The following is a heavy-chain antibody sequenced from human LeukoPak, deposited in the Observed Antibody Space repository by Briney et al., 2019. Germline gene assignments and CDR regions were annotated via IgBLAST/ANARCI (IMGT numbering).Heavy chain of an antibody. CDR1: GFTFSSYA. CDR2: ISSNGVST. J-gene: IGHJ4*02. V-gene: IGHV3-64*01. Sequence: GGSLRLSCAASGFTFSSYAMHWVRQAPGKGLEYVSAISSNGVSTYYANSVKGRFTISRDNSKNTLYLQMGSLRAEDMAVYYCARDDENYGGNSGFVDYWGQGTLVTVSS. CDR3: ARDDENYGGNSGFVDY. D-gene: IGHD4-23*01.